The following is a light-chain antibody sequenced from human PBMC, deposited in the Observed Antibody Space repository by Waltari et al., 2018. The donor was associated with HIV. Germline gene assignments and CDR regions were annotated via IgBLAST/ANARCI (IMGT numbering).Light chain of an antibody. CDR2: GAS. CDR1: ESLNSH. Sequence: VMTQSPATISKSRGETATLSCRASESLNSHLAWYQHKPGQPPRLLIYGASTRAAGIPARFSGSGSGTEFSFTISSLQSEDFAVYYCQQYNNWPPYTFGQGTRLEIK. J-gene: IGKJ2*01. CDR3: QQYNNWPPYT. V-gene: IGKV3-15*01.